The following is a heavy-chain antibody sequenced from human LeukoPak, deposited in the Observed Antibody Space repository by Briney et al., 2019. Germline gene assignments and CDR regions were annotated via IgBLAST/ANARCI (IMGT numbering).Heavy chain of an antibody. CDR3: ARNGVGEYSSSWFLCWFGP. Sequence: ASVKVSCKASGYTFTGYYMHWVRQAPGQGLEWMGWINPNSGGTNYAQKFQGRVTMTRDTSISTAYMELSRLRSDDTAVYYCARNGVGEYSSSWFLCWFGPWGQGTLVTVSS. D-gene: IGHD6-13*01. J-gene: IGHJ5*02. V-gene: IGHV1-2*02. CDR2: INPNSGGT. CDR1: GYTFTGYY.